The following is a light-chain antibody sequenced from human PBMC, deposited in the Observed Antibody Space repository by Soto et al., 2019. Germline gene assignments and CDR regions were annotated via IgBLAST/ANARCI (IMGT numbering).Light chain of an antibody. CDR1: QFVSSRF. CDR3: QQRSDWFT. J-gene: IGKJ5*01. CDR2: DAS. Sequence: EIVLTQSPGTLSLSPGESATLLCRASQFVSSRFLAWYQQKPGQAPRLLIYDASNRATGIPVRFSGSGSGTDFTLTISSLEPEDFGLYYCQQRSDWFTFGQGTRLEIK. V-gene: IGKV3-11*01.